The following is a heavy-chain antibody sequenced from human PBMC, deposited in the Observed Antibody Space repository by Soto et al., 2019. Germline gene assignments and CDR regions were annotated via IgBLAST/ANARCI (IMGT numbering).Heavy chain of an antibody. CDR2: LYDVDGS. CDR3: ATWHEREHAFDV. J-gene: IGHJ3*01. CDR1: GLTISGKKY. Sequence: DVQLVESGGGLIQPGASLRLSFADFGLTISGKKYVAWVRQAPGKGLEWVSALYDVDGSFYADSVTGRFTTSSDSSKTTVYLQMNDLRPDDTAVYYCATWHEREHAFDVWGQVTTVTISS. V-gene: IGHV3-53*01. D-gene: IGHD1-1*01.